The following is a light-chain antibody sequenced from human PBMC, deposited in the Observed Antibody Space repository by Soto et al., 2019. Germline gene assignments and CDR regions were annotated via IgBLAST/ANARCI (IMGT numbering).Light chain of an antibody. CDR3: QQRSYWPT. CDR2: DAS. Sequence: EIVLTQSPATLSLSPGERATLSCRASQSVSSYLAWYQQKPGQAPRLLIYDASNRATGIPARFCGSGSGTDFTLTISSLEPEDFAVYYCQQRSYWPTFGQGTKLEIK. J-gene: IGKJ2*01. V-gene: IGKV3-11*01. CDR1: QSVSSY.